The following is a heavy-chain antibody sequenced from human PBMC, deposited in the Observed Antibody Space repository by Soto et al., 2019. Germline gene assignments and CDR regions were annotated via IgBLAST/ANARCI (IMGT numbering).Heavy chain of an antibody. D-gene: IGHD3-10*01. CDR3: AREWSTSGDLDY. CDR1: GFTFSSHS. J-gene: IGHJ4*02. Sequence: QVQLVESGRGVVQPGRSLRLSCAASGFTFSSHSIQWVRQAPGKGLEWVAVISYDGSIKYYADSVKVRFTISRDNSKNTAYLQMNSLRAEDTAVFYCAREWSTSGDLDYWGQGTLVIVSS. V-gene: IGHV3-30-3*01. CDR2: ISYDGSIK.